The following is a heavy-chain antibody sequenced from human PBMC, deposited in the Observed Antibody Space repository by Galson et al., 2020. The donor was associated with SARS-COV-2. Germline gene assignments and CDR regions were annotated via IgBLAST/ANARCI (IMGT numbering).Heavy chain of an antibody. CDR2: INPNSGGT. V-gene: IGHV1-2*02. CDR1: GYTFTGYY. CDR3: ASLGIVGATRQAFDI. D-gene: IGHD1-26*01. J-gene: IGHJ3*02. Sequence: ASVKVSCKASGYTFTGYYMHWVRQAPGQGLEWMGWINPNSGGTNYAQKFQGRVTMTRDTSISTAYMELSRLRSDDTAVYYCASLGIVGATRQAFDIWGQGTMVTVSS.